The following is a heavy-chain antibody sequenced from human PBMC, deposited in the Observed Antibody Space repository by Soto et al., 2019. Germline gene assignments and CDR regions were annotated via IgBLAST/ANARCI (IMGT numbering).Heavy chain of an antibody. Sequence: QVQLVESGGGVVQPGRSLRLSCEASGFTFSSYAMNWVRQAPGKGLEWVAVVWYEGSNKFYVDSVKGRFTISRDNSENTVYLQMDSLSAEDTAIYYCAKKMFADTNGHHPNDGFDIWGQGTEVTVSS. J-gene: IGHJ3*02. CDR3: AKKMFADTNGHHPNDGFDI. CDR1: GFTFSSYA. CDR2: VWYEGSNK. D-gene: IGHD2-8*01. V-gene: IGHV3-33*06.